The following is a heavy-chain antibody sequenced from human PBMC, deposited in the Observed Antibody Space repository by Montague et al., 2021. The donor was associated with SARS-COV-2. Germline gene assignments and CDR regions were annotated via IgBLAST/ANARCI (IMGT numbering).Heavy chain of an antibody. CDR1: GGSISGYY. J-gene: IGHJ4*02. V-gene: IGHV4-59*01. D-gene: IGHD5-24*01. CDR3: ARISHLERYYFDY. Sequence: SETLSLTCTVSGGSISGYYWSWIRQPPGKGLEWIGYIYYSGSTNYNPSLKSRVTISIDTSKNQFSLKLSSVTAADTAVYYCARISHLERYYFDYWGQGTLATVSS. CDR2: IYYSGST.